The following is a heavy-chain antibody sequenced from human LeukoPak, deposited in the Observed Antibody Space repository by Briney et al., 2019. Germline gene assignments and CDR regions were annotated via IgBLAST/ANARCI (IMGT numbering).Heavy chain of an antibody. CDR1: GFTFSVAA. CDR3: AKDIQLST. Sequence: GGSLRLSCAASGFTFSVAAMTWVRQAPGKGLEWVSLIGASGESTYYADSVKGRFTISRDNSKNTLSLQMNSLRVEDTAMYFSAKDIQLSTWGLGTMVTVSS. CDR2: IGASGEST. J-gene: IGHJ3*01. V-gene: IGHV3-23*01. D-gene: IGHD5-24*01.